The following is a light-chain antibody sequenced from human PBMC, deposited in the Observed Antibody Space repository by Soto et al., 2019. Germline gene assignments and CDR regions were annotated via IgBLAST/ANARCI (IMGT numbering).Light chain of an antibody. Sequence: EIVLTQSPATLSLSPGERATLSCRARQSVSSYLAWYQQKPGQAPRLLIYDASNRATGIPARFSGSGSGTDFTLTISSLEPEDFALYYCHQRSNWPATFGGGTKVEIK. CDR3: HQRSNWPAT. V-gene: IGKV3-11*01. CDR1: QSVSSY. J-gene: IGKJ4*01. CDR2: DAS.